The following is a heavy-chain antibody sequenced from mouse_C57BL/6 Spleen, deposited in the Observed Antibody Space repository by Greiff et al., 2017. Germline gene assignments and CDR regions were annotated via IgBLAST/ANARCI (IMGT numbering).Heavy chain of an antibody. V-gene: IGHV10-1*01. CDR3: VRGWLLPDY. CDR1: GFSFNTYA. D-gene: IGHD2-3*01. J-gene: IGHJ2*01. CDR2: IRSKSNNYAT. Sequence: EVQLVESGGGLVQPKGSLTLSCAASGFSFNTYAMNWVRQAPGKGLEWVARIRSKSNNYATYYADSVKDRFTISRDDSESMLYLQMNNLKTEDTAMYYCVRGWLLPDYWGQGTTLTVSS.